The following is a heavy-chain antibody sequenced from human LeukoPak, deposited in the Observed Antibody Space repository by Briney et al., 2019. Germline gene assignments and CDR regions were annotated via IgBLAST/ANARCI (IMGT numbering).Heavy chain of an antibody. CDR3: AKTLLRFLEYQFDY. Sequence: GGSLRLSCAASGFTFSSYGMHWVRQAPGKGLEWVAFIRYDGSNKYCADSVKGRFTISRDNSKNTLYLQMNSLRAEDTAVYYCAKTLLRFLEYQFDYWGQGTLVTVSS. D-gene: IGHD3-3*01. CDR2: IRYDGSNK. V-gene: IGHV3-30*02. CDR1: GFTFSSYG. J-gene: IGHJ4*02.